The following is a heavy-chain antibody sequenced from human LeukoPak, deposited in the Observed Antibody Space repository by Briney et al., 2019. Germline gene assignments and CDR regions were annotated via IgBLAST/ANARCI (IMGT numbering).Heavy chain of an antibody. CDR1: GYSINTGYY. CDR3: ARVQSRLSWFDP. Sequence: PSETLSLTCTVSGYSINTGYYWGWIRQPPGKGLEWIGSIYYSGSTYYNPSLKSRVTISVDTSKNQFSLKLSSVTAADTAVYYCARVQSRLSWFDPWGQGTLVTVSS. J-gene: IGHJ5*02. CDR2: IYYSGST. V-gene: IGHV4-38-2*02.